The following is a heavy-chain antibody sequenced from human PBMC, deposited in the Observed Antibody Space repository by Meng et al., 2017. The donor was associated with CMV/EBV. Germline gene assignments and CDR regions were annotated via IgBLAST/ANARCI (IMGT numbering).Heavy chain of an antibody. CDR1: GGSISSGDYY. Sequence: SETLSLTCTVSGGSISSGDYYWSWIRQPPGKGLEWIGYIYYSGSTYYNPSLKSRVTRSVDTSKNQFSLKLSSVTAADTAVYYCARGPMVRGVRGDEDEGREGGGKGKKVTVSS. CDR3: ARGPMVRGVRGDEDEGREG. J-gene: IGHJ6*04. CDR2: IYYSGST. D-gene: IGHD3-10*01. V-gene: IGHV4-30-4*08.